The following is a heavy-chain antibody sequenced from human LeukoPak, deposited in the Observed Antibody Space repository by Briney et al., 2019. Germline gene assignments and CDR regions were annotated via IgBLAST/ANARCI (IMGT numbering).Heavy chain of an antibody. J-gene: IGHJ4*02. CDR1: GFTFSSHV. Sequence: PGASLRLSCAASGFTFSSHVMSWVRQAPGKGLEWVSSIIDSGGDTYYADSVKGRFTISRDDSKSTLYLQMNSLRAEDTAAYFCAKGRRDLLRELDSWGQGTLVTVSS. CDR2: IIDSGGDT. V-gene: IGHV3-23*01. D-gene: IGHD1-26*01. CDR3: AKGRRDLLRELDS.